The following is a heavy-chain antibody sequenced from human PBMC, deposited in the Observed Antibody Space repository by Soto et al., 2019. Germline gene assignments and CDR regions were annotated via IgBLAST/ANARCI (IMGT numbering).Heavy chain of an antibody. CDR1: GDSISSSTYF. CDR3: PRHSANRGRPSEYFQH. D-gene: IGHD1-26*01. Sequence: QLQLQESGPGLVKPSETLSLTCTVSGDSISSSTYFWGWIRQPPGKGLEWIGSVDYSGTTYYNTSLRTRAPIAVVPSKNQFSLKLSSVPAADPAVYYCPRHSANRGRPSEYFQHWGQGPPLTVSS. CDR2: VDYSGTT. V-gene: IGHV4-39*01. J-gene: IGHJ1*01.